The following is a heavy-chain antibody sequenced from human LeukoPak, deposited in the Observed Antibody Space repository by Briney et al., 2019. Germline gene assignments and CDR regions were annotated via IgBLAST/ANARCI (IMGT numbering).Heavy chain of an antibody. D-gene: IGHD5-18*01. CDR2: IYSGGST. CDR3: ARDLGYSYGHQVDY. CDR1: GFTVSSNY. J-gene: IGHJ4*02. Sequence: PGGSLRLSCAASGFTVSSNYMSWVRQAPGKGLEWVSVIYSGGSTYYADSVKGRFTISRHNSKNTLYLQMNSLRAEDTAVYYCARDLGYSYGHQVDYWGQGTLVTVSS. V-gene: IGHV3-53*01.